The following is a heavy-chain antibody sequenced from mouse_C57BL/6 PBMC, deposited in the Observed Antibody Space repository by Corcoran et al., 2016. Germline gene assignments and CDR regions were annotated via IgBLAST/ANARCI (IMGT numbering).Heavy chain of an antibody. CDR2: IYWDDDK. V-gene: IGHV8-12*01. J-gene: IGHJ4*01. Sequence: QVTLKESGPGILQSSQTLSLTCSFSGFSLSTSGMGVSWIRQPSGKGLEWLAHIYWDDDKRYNPSLKSRLTISKDTSRNQVFLKITSVDTADTATYYCARSPITTVDDYAMDYWGQGTSVTVSS. CDR3: ARSPITTVDDYAMDY. D-gene: IGHD1-1*01. CDR1: GFSLSTSGMG.